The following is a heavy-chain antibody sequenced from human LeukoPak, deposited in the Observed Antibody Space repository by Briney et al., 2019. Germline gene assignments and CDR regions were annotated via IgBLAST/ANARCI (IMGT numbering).Heavy chain of an antibody. CDR2: SKSDGST. CDR1: GFTFSTYW. CDR3: ATAPSEIGGYYPEYFRH. V-gene: IGHV3-74*01. J-gene: IGHJ1*01. Sequence: PGGSLRLSCAASGFTFSTYWMHWVRQAPGKGLVWVSRSKSDGSTNYADSVKGRFTISRDNAKNTVSLQMNSLRPEDTGVYYCATAPSEIGGYYPEYFRHWGQGTLVTVSS. D-gene: IGHD3-22*01.